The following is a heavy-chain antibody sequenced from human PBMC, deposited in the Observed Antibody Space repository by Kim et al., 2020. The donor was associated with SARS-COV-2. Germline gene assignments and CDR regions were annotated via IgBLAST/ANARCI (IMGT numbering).Heavy chain of an antibody. CDR3: ARGAVSSSWRGFYNWFDP. Sequence: KSRVTISVDPSKNQFSLKRSSVTAADTAVYYCARGAVSSSWRGFYNWFDPWGQGTLVTVSS. V-gene: IGHV4-30-2*04. D-gene: IGHD6-13*01. J-gene: IGHJ5*02.